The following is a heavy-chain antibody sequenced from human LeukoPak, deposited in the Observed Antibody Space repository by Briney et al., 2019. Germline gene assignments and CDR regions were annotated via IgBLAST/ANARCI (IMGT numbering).Heavy chain of an antibody. J-gene: IGHJ4*02. Sequence: SETLSLTCTVSGGSISSYYWSWIRQPPGKGLEWIGYIYYSGSTNYNPSLKSRVTISVDTSKNQFSPKLSSVTAADTAVYYCARHVGANFDYWGQGTLVTVSS. CDR1: GGSISSYY. CDR2: IYYSGST. CDR3: ARHVGANFDY. V-gene: IGHV4-59*08. D-gene: IGHD1-26*01.